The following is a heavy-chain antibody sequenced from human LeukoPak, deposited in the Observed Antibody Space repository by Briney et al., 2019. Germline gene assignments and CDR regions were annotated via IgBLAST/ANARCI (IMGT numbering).Heavy chain of an antibody. D-gene: IGHD2-2*01. CDR3: ARDIGYCSSTSCYVVGDY. Sequence: ASVEVSCXASGYTFTGYYMHWVRQAPGQGLEWMGRINPNSGGTNYAQKFQGRVTMTRDTSISTAYMELSRLRSDDTAVYYCARDIGYCSSTSCYVVGDYWGQGTLVTVSS. V-gene: IGHV1-2*06. CDR2: INPNSGGT. J-gene: IGHJ4*02. CDR1: GYTFTGYY.